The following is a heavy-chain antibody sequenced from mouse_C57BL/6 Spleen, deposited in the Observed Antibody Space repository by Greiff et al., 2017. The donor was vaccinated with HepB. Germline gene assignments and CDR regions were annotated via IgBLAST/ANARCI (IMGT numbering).Heavy chain of an antibody. J-gene: IGHJ3*01. CDR2: IHPNSGST. CDR1: GYTFTSYW. CDR3: ARGDYYGSSYGGFAY. Sequence: VQLQQPGAELVKPGASVKLSCKASGYTFTSYWMHWVKQRPGQGLEWIGMIHPNSGSTNYNEKFKSKATLTVDKSSSTAYMQLSSLTSEDSAVYYCARGDYYGSSYGGFAYWGQGTLVTVSA. D-gene: IGHD1-1*01. V-gene: IGHV1-64*01.